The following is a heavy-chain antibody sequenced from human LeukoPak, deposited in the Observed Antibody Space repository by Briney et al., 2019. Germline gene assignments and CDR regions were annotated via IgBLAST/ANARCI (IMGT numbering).Heavy chain of an antibody. V-gene: IGHV3-30*04. J-gene: IGHJ6*02. Sequence: PGGSLRLSCAASGFTFSSYAMHWVRQAPGKGLEWVAVISYDGSNKYYADSVKGRFTISRDNSKNTLYLQMNSLRAEDTAVYYCARASRYYYDSSGYFYYYGMDVWGQGTTVTVSS. CDR2: ISYDGSNK. CDR1: GFTFSSYA. CDR3: ARASRYYYDSSGYFYYYGMDV. D-gene: IGHD3-22*01.